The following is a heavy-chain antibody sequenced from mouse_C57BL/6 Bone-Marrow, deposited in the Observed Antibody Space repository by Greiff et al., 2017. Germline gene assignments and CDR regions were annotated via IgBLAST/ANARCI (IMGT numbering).Heavy chain of an antibody. CDR3: ARDAY. CDR1: GYTFTSYW. CDR2: FDPSDSYT. Sequence: QVQLQQPGAELVKPGASVKLSCKASGYTFTSYWMQWVKQRPGQGLEWIGEFDPSDSYTNYNQKFKGKATLTVDTSSSPAYMQLSSLTSEDSAVYYCARDAYWGQGTTLTVSS. V-gene: IGHV1-50*01. J-gene: IGHJ2*01.